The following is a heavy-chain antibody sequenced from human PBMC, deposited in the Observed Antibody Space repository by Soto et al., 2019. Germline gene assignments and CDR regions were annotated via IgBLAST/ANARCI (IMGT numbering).Heavy chain of an antibody. Sequence: EVQLLESGGGLVQPGGSLRLSCAASGFTFSSYAMSWVRQAPGKGLEWVSDISGSGGSTYYADSVKGRFTISRDNSKNTLYLQMNSLRAEDTAVYYCAKDSIDFWSGYRFDPWGQGPLVTVSS. CDR1: GFTFSSYA. CDR3: AKDSIDFWSGYRFDP. J-gene: IGHJ5*02. D-gene: IGHD3-3*01. CDR2: ISGSGGST. V-gene: IGHV3-23*01.